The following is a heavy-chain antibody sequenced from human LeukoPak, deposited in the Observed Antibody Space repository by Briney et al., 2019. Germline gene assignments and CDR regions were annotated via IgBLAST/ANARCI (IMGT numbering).Heavy chain of an antibody. D-gene: IGHD7-27*01. J-gene: IGHJ4*02. Sequence: SETLSLTCAVSGYSISSGYYWGWIRQPAGKGLEWIGRYASGSTTHNPSLKSQFTMSIDTSKNQISLKLSSVTAADTAVYYCATGDHSFDNWGQGTLVTVTP. CDR3: ATGDHSFDN. CDR2: YASGST. V-gene: IGHV4-38-2*01. CDR1: GYSISSGYY.